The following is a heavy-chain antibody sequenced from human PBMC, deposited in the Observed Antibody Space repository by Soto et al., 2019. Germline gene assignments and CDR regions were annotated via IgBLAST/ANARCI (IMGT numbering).Heavy chain of an antibody. V-gene: IGHV3-23*01. CDR1: GFTFSRYA. CDR2: IVGSDGST. D-gene: IGHD6-19*01. J-gene: IGHJ4*02. Sequence: GGSLRLSCAASGFTFSRYAMTWVRQAPGKGLEWVSGIVGSDGSTHYADSVKGRFTTSRDNSNNTLYLQMNSLRAEDTAVYYCAKIRAVAGSAMDYWGQGTLVTVSS. CDR3: AKIRAVAGSAMDY.